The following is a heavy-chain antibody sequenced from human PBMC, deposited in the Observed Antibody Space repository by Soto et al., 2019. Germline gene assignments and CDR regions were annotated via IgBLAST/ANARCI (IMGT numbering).Heavy chain of an antibody. J-gene: IGHJ4*02. Sequence: SETLSLTCAVYGGSFSGYYWSWIRQPPGKGLEWIGEINHSGSTNYNPPLKSRVTISVDTSKNQFSLKLSSVTAADTAVYYCESGVEVLSKYFDYWGQGTLVTVSS. CDR2: INHSGST. CDR1: GGSFSGYY. D-gene: IGHD1-26*01. V-gene: IGHV4-34*01. CDR3: ESGVEVLSKYFDY.